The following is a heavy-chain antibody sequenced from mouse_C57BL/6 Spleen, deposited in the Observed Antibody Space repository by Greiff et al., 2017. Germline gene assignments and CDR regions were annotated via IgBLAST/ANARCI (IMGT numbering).Heavy chain of an antibody. Sequence: QVQLQQPGAELVMPGASVKLSCKASGYTFTSYWMHWVKQRPGQGLEWIGEIDPSDSYTNYNQKVKGKSTLTVDKSSSTAYMQLSSLTSEDSAVYYCAIRGSNYGGVYYFDYWGQGTTLTVSS. J-gene: IGHJ2*01. D-gene: IGHD2-5*01. CDR1: GYTFTSYW. CDR3: AIRGSNYGGVYYFDY. V-gene: IGHV1-69*01. CDR2: IDPSDSYT.